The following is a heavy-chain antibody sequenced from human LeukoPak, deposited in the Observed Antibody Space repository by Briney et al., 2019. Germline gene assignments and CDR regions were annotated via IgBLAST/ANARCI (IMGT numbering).Heavy chain of an antibody. J-gene: IGHJ3*01. V-gene: IGHV3-48*01. CDR1: GFIFGRDS. CDR3: ARSDAFDF. Sequence: PGGSLTLSCAASGFIFGRDSMNWVRQAPGRGLEWISYISRDSDIRYYADSVRGRFHISRGNARNSLYLQMNSLRAEDTAVYYCARSDAFDFWGQGTMVTVSS. CDR2: ISRDSDIR.